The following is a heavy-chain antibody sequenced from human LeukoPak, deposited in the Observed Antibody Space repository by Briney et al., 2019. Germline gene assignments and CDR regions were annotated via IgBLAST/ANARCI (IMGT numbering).Heavy chain of an antibody. J-gene: IGHJ4*02. D-gene: IGHD3-22*01. Sequence: GGSLRLSCAASGFSFSSHGMSWVRQAPGKGLEWVSTITGSGVRTYYGDSVKGRFTISRDNSKNTLFLQMNSLRAEDTAVYYCAKDGDYDDSGFGVDYWGQGTLVTVSS. CDR2: ITGSGVRT. V-gene: IGHV3-23*01. CDR1: GFSFSSHG. CDR3: AKDGDYDDSGFGVDY.